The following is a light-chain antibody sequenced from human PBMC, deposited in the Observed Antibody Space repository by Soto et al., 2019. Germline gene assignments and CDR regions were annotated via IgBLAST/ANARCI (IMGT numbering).Light chain of an antibody. CDR3: CSDAGSSTWV. V-gene: IGLV2-23*02. Sequence: QSALTQPASVTASPEQSITISCTGTSRDVGSRDLVSWYKQHPGKAPKLMIYEVNKRPSGVSDRFSGSKSGNTASLTISGLQAEDEAVYYCCSDAGSSTWVFGGGTQLTVL. CDR1: SRDVGSRDL. J-gene: IGLJ3*02. CDR2: EVN.